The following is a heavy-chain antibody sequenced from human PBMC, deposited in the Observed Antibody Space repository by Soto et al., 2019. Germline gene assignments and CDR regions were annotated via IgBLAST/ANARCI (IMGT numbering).Heavy chain of an antibody. V-gene: IGHV1-2*04. D-gene: IGHD3-10*01. CDR3: ARGNGSRDYYGSVSYTFPPRDDAFDI. Sequence: ASVKVSCKSSGYILSDYCIHWVRQAPGQGLEWMGWINPNSGGTNYAQKFQVWVTMTRDTYISTAYMELSRLRSDDTAVYYCARGNGSRDYYGSVSYTFPPRDDAFDIWGQGTTVTVSS. CDR1: GYILSDYC. J-gene: IGHJ3*02. CDR2: INPNSGGT.